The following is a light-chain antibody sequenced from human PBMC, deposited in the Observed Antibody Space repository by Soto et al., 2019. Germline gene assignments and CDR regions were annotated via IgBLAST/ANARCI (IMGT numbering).Light chain of an antibody. CDR1: QNISTS. J-gene: IGKJ2*03. CDR2: PAS. Sequence: DIQLTQSPSFLSASAGDRVTVSCRASQNISTSLAWYQQKAGKVPPLLVYPASTLQDGVPARFSGSGSGTYFTLTINILQAEDFATYYCQQLSTYPFSFGPGTKLDIK. V-gene: IGKV1-9*01. CDR3: QQLSTYPFS.